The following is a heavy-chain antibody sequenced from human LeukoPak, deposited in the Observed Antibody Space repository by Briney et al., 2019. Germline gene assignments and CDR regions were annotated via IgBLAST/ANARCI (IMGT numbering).Heavy chain of an antibody. CDR3: ARDFRGYDFWSGYNDY. Sequence: PGRSLRLSCAASGFTFSSYAMHWVRQAPGKGLEWVAVISYDGSNKYYADSVKGRFTISRDNSKNTLYLQMNSLRAKDTAVYYCARDFRGYDFWSGYNDYWGQGTLVTVSS. V-gene: IGHV3-30-3*01. CDR1: GFTFSSYA. J-gene: IGHJ4*02. D-gene: IGHD3-3*01. CDR2: ISYDGSNK.